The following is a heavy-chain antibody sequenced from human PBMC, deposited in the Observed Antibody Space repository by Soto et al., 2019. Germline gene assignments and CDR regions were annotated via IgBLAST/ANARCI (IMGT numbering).Heavy chain of an antibody. CDR3: ARDRARRITMVRGVSGMDV. J-gene: IGHJ6*02. V-gene: IGHV1-69*13. D-gene: IGHD3-10*01. Sequence: SVKVSCKESRGGFSSYAISWLRQETGKGLEWMGGIIPIFGTANYAQKFQGRVTITADESTSTAYMELSSLRSEDTAVYYCARDRARRITMVRGVSGMDVWGQGTTVTVSS. CDR1: RGGFSSYA. CDR2: IIPIFGTA.